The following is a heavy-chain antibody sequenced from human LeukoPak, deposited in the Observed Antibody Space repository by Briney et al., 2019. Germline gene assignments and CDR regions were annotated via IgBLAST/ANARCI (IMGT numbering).Heavy chain of an antibody. CDR2: ISGSGDNT. V-gene: IGHV3-23*01. D-gene: IGHD7-27*01. Sequence: GGSLRLSCAASGFTFSSFAMSWVRQAPGKGLKWVSAISGSGDNTFYADSVRGRFTISRDNSKNILYLQMNSLRGEDTAIYYCARDFRGSGYFFDYWGQGTLVTVSS. CDR1: GFTFSSFA. J-gene: IGHJ4*02. CDR3: ARDFRGSGYFFDY.